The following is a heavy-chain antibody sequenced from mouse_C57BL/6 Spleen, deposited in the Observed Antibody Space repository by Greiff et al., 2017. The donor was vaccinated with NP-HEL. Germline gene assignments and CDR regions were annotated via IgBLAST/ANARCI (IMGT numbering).Heavy chain of an antibody. CDR2: IDPSDSYT. Sequence: VQLQQPGAELVKPGASVKLSCKASGYTFTSYWMQWVKQRPGQGLEWIGEIDPSDSYTNYNQKFKGKATLTVDTSSSTAYMQLSSLTSEDSAVYYCARRSSSRYFDVWGTGTTVTVSS. J-gene: IGHJ1*03. CDR1: GYTFTSYW. CDR3: ARRSSSRYFDV. D-gene: IGHD1-3*01. V-gene: IGHV1-50*01.